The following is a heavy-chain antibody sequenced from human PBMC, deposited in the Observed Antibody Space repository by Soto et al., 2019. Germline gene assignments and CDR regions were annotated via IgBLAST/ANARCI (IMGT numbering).Heavy chain of an antibody. J-gene: IGHJ3*02. CDR3: ATPAYSSGWYSGAFDI. CDR1: GFTFSSYG. Sequence: QVQLVESGGGVVQPGRSLRLSCAASGFTFSSYGMHWVRQAPGKGLEWVAVISYDGSNKYYADSVKGRFTISRDNSKNTLDLQMNSLRAEDTAVYYCATPAYSSGWYSGAFDIWGQGTMVTVSS. D-gene: IGHD6-19*01. CDR2: ISYDGSNK. V-gene: IGHV3-30*03.